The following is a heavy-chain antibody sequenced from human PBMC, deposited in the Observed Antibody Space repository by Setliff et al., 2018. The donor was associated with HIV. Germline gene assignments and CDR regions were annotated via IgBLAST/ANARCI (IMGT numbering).Heavy chain of an antibody. CDR3: ARPAATWDFDY. J-gene: IGHJ4*02. Sequence: GASVKVSCKVSGYTLTELSRHWVRQAPGKGLEWMGGFDPEDGETIYAEKFQGRVTMTTDTSTNTVYMELRSLTSDDTAVYYCARPAATWDFDYWGQGTLVTVSS. D-gene: IGHD2-2*01. V-gene: IGHV1-24*01. CDR1: GYTLTELS. CDR2: FDPEDGET.